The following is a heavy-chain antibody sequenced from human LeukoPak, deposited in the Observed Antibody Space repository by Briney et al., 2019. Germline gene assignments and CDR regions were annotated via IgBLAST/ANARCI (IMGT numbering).Heavy chain of an antibody. CDR1: GFTFSSYA. V-gene: IGHV3-23*01. Sequence: PGGSLRLSCAASGFTFSSYAMSWVRQAPGKGPEWVSAISGSGGSTYYADSVKGRFTISRDNSKTTLYLQMSSLRPEDTAVFYCAKAAKFGDLAPLDYWGQGTLVTVSS. CDR3: AKAAKFGDLAPLDY. D-gene: IGHD3-10*01. J-gene: IGHJ4*02. CDR2: ISGSGGST.